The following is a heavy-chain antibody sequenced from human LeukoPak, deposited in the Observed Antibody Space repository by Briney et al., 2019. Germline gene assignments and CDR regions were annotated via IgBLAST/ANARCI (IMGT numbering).Heavy chain of an antibody. Sequence: GSLRLSCAASGFTFSSYAMRWVRQAPGKGLEWVSAISGSGGSTYYADSVKGRFTISRDNSKNTLYLQMNSLRAEDTAVYYCARWHSSGWSWFDPWGQGTLVTVSS. CDR1: GFTFSSYA. J-gene: IGHJ5*02. V-gene: IGHV3-23*01. CDR2: ISGSGGST. CDR3: ARWHSSGWSWFDP. D-gene: IGHD6-19*01.